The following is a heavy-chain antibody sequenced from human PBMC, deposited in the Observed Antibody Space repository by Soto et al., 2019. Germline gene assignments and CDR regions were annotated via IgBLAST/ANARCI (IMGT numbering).Heavy chain of an antibody. CDR3: ARDRTQQLVQEGDAFDI. CDR1: GGTFSSYA. CDR2: IIPIFGTA. V-gene: IGHV1-69*12. Sequence: QVQLVQSGAEVKKPGSSVKVSCKASGGTFSSYAISWVRQAPGQGLEWMGGIIPIFGTANYAQKFQGRVTITADESTRXGYMELSSLRSEDTAVYYCARDRTQQLVQEGDAFDIWGQGTMVTVSS. D-gene: IGHD6-13*01. J-gene: IGHJ3*02.